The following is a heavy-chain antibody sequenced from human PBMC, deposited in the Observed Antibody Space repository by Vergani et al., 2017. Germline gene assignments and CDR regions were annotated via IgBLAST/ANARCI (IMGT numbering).Heavy chain of an antibody. CDR1: GGSISSYY. Sequence: QVRLQESGPGLVKPSETLSLTCTVSGGSISSYYWTWIRQPPGTGLEWIGNIYYTGSTNYNPSLRSRVTMPVDTSNNQFSVRLSCVTAADTAVYYCASGGVSGWYGEWGYWGQGTLVTVSS. CDR3: ASGGVSGWYGEWGY. V-gene: IGHV4-59*01. D-gene: IGHD6-19*01. J-gene: IGHJ4*02. CDR2: IYYTGST.